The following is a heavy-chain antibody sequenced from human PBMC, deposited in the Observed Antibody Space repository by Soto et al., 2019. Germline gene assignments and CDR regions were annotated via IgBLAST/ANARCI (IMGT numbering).Heavy chain of an antibody. Sequence: PGGSLRLSWAASRFTFSSYWMHWVRQPPGKGLECVSVIYTAGGTNYADSVKGRFIISRDNSKNTLYLQMNSLRAEDTAVYYCARALPVAKGGFDPWGQGTLVTVSS. V-gene: IGHV3-53*01. CDR3: ARALPVAKGGFDP. J-gene: IGHJ5*02. D-gene: IGHD2-2*01. CDR2: IYTAGGT. CDR1: RFTFSSYW.